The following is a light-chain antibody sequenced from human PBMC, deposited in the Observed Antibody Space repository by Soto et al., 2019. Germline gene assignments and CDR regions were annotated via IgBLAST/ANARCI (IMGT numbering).Light chain of an antibody. CDR1: SSDVGGYNY. CDR3: CSYAGSYTLYV. CDR2: DVS. J-gene: IGLJ1*01. Sequence: QSALTQPRSVSGSPGQSVTISCTGTSSDVGGYNYVSWYQQHPGKAPKLMIYDVSKRPSGVPDRFSGSKSGNTASLTISGLQAEDEGDYYCCSYAGSYTLYVFGPGTKLTVL. V-gene: IGLV2-11*01.